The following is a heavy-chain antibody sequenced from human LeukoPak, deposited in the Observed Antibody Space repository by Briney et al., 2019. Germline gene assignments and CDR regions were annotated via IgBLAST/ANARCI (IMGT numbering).Heavy chain of an antibody. CDR3: ARDAERPAYYYYYIDV. V-gene: IGHV4-4*07. CDR2: IYNIGST. J-gene: IGHJ6*03. Sequence: SETLPLTCTVSGGSISSYDWSWIRQPAGQGLEWVGRIYNIGSTNYKPSVNSRVFISVDKSKNLLSLKLISVTGADTAVYFWARDAERPAYYYYYIDVWSRGTTVTVSS. CDR1: GGSISSYD.